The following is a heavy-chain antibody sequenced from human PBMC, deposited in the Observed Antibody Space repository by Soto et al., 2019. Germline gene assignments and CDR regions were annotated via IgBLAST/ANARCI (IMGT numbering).Heavy chain of an antibody. D-gene: IGHD2-15*01. J-gene: IGHJ6*02. CDR1: AYSFTSYL. CDR2: IDPSDSYT. CDR3: ARQMGYCSGGSCYQLYGMDV. V-gene: IGHV5-10-1*01. Sequence: LXITCKVSAYSFTSYLISWVRQMPVKGLEWMGRIDPSDSYTNYSPSFQGHVTISADKSISTAYLQWSSLKASDTAMYYCARQMGYCSGGSCYQLYGMDVWGQGTTVTVSS.